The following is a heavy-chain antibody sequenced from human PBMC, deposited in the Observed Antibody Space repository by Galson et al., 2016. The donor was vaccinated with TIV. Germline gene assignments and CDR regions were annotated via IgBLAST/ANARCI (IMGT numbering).Heavy chain of an antibody. J-gene: IGHJ4*02. CDR1: GDAFRTYA. D-gene: IGHD6-19*01. CDR3: ARDIPCGGSCYFFDD. CDR2: ILPVSTTT. Sequence: KVSCKASGDAFRTYAINWVRQAPGQGLEWMGGILPVSTTTNYAQRFQDRVTITTDEFTTTVYMELSSLRSGDTAVYFCARDIPCGGSCYFFDDWGQGTLVTVSS. V-gene: IGHV1-69*05.